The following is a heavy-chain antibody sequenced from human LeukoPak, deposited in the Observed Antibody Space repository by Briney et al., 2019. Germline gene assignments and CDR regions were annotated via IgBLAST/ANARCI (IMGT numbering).Heavy chain of an antibody. V-gene: IGHV3-74*01. J-gene: IGHJ4*02. D-gene: IGHD2-2*01. CDR3: ARVSVCSSASCYSLFDY. CDR2: INADGSST. Sequence: GRSLRLSCAASGFTFSRYYMHWVRQAPGKGLVWVSRINADGSSTNYADSVKGRFTISRDNAKNTLYLQMNSLRAEDTAVYYCARVSVCSSASCYSLFDYWGQGTLVTVSS. CDR1: GFTFSRYY.